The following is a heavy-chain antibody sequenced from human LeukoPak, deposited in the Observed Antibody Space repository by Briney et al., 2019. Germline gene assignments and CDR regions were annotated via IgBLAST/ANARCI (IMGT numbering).Heavy chain of an antibody. CDR2: IYYSGST. CDR1: GGSISSSSYY. D-gene: IGHD3-3*01. J-gene: IGHJ5*02. CDR3: ARAGAWSGETSFDP. Sequence: SETLSLTCTVSGGSISSSSYYWGWIRQPPGKGLEWIGSIYYSGSTYYNPSLKSRVTISVDTSKNQFSLKLSSVTAADTAVYYCARAGAWSGETSFDPWGQGTLVTVSS. V-gene: IGHV4-39*07.